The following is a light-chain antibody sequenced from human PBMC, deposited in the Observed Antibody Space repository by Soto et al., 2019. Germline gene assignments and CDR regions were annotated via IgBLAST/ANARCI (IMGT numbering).Light chain of an antibody. CDR2: DAS. CDR1: QDISSY. Sequence: DIQMTQSPSSLSASVGDRVTITCQASQDISSYLNWYQQKPGKAPKLLIYDASNLETGVPSRFSGSGSGTDFTFTISSLQPEDIDTYYCQQYDNLPLTLGPGTKVDI. J-gene: IGKJ3*01. V-gene: IGKV1-33*01. CDR3: QQYDNLPLT.